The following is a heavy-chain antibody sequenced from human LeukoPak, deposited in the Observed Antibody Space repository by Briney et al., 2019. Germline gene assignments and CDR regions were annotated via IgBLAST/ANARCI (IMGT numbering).Heavy chain of an antibody. D-gene: IGHD3-22*01. CDR2: IYHSGST. J-gene: IGHJ4*02. CDR1: GGSISSSNW. V-gene: IGHV4-4*02. CDR3: AREGSGRHYYDSSAFDY. Sequence: PSGTLSLTCAVSGGSISSSNWWSWVRQPPGKGLEWIGEIYHSGSTNYNPSLKSRVSISVDTSQSQFSLKLSSVTVADTAVYYCAREGSGRHYYDSSAFDYWGQGTLVTVSS.